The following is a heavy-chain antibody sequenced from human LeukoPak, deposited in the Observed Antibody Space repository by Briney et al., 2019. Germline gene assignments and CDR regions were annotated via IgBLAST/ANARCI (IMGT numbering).Heavy chain of an antibody. CDR3: ARGNYGGFDY. D-gene: IGHD4-23*01. CDR2: IHSDGITT. Sequence: GGSLRLSCAASGFTFSYYWMHWVRQAPGKGPVWVSRIHSDGITTSYTDSVKGRFTISRDNAKNTLYLQMNSLRGEDTAVYYCARGNYGGFDYWGQGILVTVSS. V-gene: IGHV3-74*01. CDR1: GFTFSYYW. J-gene: IGHJ4*02.